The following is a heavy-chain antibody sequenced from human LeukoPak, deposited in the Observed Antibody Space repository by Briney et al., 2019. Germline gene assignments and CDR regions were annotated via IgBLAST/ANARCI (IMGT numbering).Heavy chain of an antibody. J-gene: IGHJ4*02. CDR1: GFTFDDYS. CDR2: INWNGGST. V-gene: IGHV3-20*04. Sequence: PGGSLRLSCAASGFTFDDYSMSWVRQAPGKGLEWVSGINWNGGSTGYADSVKGRFTISRDNAKNSLYLQMNSLRAEDTAVYYCARATFGVVITDYWGQGTLVTVSS. CDR3: ARATFGVVITDY. D-gene: IGHD3-3*01.